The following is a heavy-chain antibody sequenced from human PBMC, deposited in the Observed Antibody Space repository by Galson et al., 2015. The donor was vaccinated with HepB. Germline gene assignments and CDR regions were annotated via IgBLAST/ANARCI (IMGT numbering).Heavy chain of an antibody. V-gene: IGHV3-53*01. D-gene: IGHD6-19*01. CDR2: IYSGGST. CDR3: AKDFSSAWYLGDFDY. CDR1: GFTVSSNY. Sequence: SLRLSCAASGFTVSSNYMSWVRQAPGKGLEWVSVIYSGGSTYYADSVKGRFTISRHNSKNTLYLQMNSLRAEDTAIYYCAKDFSSAWYLGDFDYWGQGTLVTVSS. J-gene: IGHJ4*02.